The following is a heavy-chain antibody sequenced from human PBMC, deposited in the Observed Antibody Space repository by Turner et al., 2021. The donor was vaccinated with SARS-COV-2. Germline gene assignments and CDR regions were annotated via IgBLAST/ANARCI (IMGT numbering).Heavy chain of an antibody. Sequence: EVQLVESGGGWVQPGRSLRLSCAASGFTFDEYAMHWGRQAPGKGLEWVSGINWNSGTIGYADSVKGRFTISIDNAKNSLYLQMNSLRAEDTALYYCAKDKSAEDYYDSSGYYCGGAFDIWGQGTMVTVSS. CDR1: GFTFDEYA. D-gene: IGHD3-22*01. CDR3: AKDKSAEDYYDSSGYYCGGAFDI. J-gene: IGHJ3*02. V-gene: IGHV3-9*01. CDR2: INWNSGTI.